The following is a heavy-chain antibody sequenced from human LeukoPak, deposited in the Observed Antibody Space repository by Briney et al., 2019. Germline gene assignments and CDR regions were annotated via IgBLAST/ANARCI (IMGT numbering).Heavy chain of an antibody. D-gene: IGHD3-3*01. Sequence: PSETLSLTSAVSGGSISSGGYSWSWIRQPPGKGLEWIGYIYHSGSTYYNPSLKSRVTISVDRSKNQFSLKLSSVTAADTAVYYCARAAHYDFWSGHHVGDWFDPWGQGTLVTVSS. J-gene: IGHJ5*02. CDR2: IYHSGST. CDR1: GGSISSGGYS. CDR3: ARAAHYDFWSGHHVGDWFDP. V-gene: IGHV4-30-2*01.